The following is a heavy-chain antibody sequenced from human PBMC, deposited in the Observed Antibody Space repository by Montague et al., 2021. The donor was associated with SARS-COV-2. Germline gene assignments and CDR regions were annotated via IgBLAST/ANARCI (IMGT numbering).Heavy chain of an antibody. CDR1: GFTFSSYE. D-gene: IGHD6-25*01. CDR3: ASDSGIEVPDYYYSMDV. Sequence: SLRLSCAASGFTFSSYEMNWVRQAPGKGLEWVSYISISGSTIYYADSVKGRFTISRDNAKNSLYLQMNSLRAEDTAIYYCASDSGIEVPDYYYSMDVWGQGTMVTVSS. V-gene: IGHV3-48*03. CDR2: ISISGSTI. J-gene: IGHJ6*02.